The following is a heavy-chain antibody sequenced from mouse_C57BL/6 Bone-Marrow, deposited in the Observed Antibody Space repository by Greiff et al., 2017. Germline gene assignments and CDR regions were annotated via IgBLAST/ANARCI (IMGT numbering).Heavy chain of an antibody. J-gene: IGHJ4*01. D-gene: IGHD2-4*01. V-gene: IGHV1-50*01. CDR3: ARGDDYDYYYAMDY. CDR1: GYTFTSYW. CDR2: IDPSDSYT. Sequence: QVQLKQPGAELVKPGASVKLSCKASGYTFTSYWMQWVKQRPGQGLEWIGEIDPSDSYTNYNQKIKGKATLTVDTSSSTAYMQLSSLTSEDSAVYYCARGDDYDYYYAMDYWGQGTSVTVSS.